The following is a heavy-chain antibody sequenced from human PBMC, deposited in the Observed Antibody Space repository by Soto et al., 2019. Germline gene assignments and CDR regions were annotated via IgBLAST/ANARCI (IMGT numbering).Heavy chain of an antibody. J-gene: IGHJ5*02. V-gene: IGHV1-69*01. CDR2: IIPIFGTA. CDR1: GGTFSSYA. CDR3: ARGRSRGDNCNLMLWFDP. Sequence: QVQLVQSGAEVKKPGSSVKVSCKASGGTFSSYAISWVRQAPGQGLEWMGGIIPIFGTANYAQKFQGRVTITADESTSTAYMELSSLRSEDTAVYYCARGRSRGDNCNLMLWFDPWGQGTLVTVSS. D-gene: IGHD1-7*01.